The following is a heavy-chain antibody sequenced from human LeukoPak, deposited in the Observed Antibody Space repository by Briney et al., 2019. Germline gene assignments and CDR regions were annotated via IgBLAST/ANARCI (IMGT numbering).Heavy chain of an antibody. J-gene: IGHJ4*02. CDR2: ISAYNGNT. CDR1: GYTFTSYG. D-gene: IGHD2-15*01. Sequence: ASVKVSCKASGYTFTSYGISWVRQAPGQGLEWMGWISAYNGNTNYAQKLQGRVTMTTDTSTSTAYMELRSLRSDDTAVYYCARDAGIVVVVAAPDFDYWGQGTPVTVSS. CDR3: ARDAGIVVVVAAPDFDY. V-gene: IGHV1-18*01.